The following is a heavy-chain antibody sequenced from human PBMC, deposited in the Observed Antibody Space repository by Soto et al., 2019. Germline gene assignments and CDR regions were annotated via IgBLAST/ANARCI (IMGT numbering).Heavy chain of an antibody. J-gene: IGHJ4*02. V-gene: IGHV1-3*01. CDR1: GYTFTSYA. D-gene: IGHD6-19*01. CDR2: INAGNGNT. Sequence: QVQLVQSGAEVKKPGASVKVSCKASGYTFTSYAMHWVRQAPGQRLEWMGWINAGNGNTKYSQKFQGRVTITRDTSASKAYMELSSLRSEDTAVYYCARVIGGWSYFDYWGQGTLVTVSS. CDR3: ARVIGGWSYFDY.